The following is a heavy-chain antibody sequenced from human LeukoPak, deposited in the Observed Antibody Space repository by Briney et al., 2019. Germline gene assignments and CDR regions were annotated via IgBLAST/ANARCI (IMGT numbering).Heavy chain of an antibody. J-gene: IGHJ6*03. CDR2: INHTGNT. V-gene: IGHV4-39*07. CDR3: ARGGYYYYYYYMDI. CDR1: GGSISSGSYY. Sequence: TSQTLSLTCTVSGGSISSGSYYWSWIRQPPGKGLEWIGEINHTGNTNYNPSLKSRVTISVDTSKNQFSLKLSSVTAADTAVYYCARGGYYYYYYYMDIWGKGTTVTISS.